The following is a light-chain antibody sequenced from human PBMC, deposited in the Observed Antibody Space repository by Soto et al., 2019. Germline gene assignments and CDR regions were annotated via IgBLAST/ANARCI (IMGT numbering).Light chain of an antibody. Sequence: DIQMTQSPSSVSASVGDRVTITCRASQGVNNWVAWYQLKSGKAPNLLIYGASSLQSGVPSRFSGSGSGTDFKPTISSLQPEDFATYFCQQADSFPLTFGQGTKVEI. CDR2: GAS. J-gene: IGKJ1*01. CDR1: QGVNNW. V-gene: IGKV1-12*01. CDR3: QQADSFPLT.